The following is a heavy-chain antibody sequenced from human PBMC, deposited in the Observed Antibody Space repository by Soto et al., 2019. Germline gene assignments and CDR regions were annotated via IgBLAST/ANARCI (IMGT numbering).Heavy chain of an antibody. J-gene: IGHJ5*02. V-gene: IGHV4-4*02. CDR1: GASISSTYW. CDR2: IYHTGST. D-gene: IGHD2-21*02. CDR3: ATLPPRIEVVVTPIPT. Sequence: QVQLRESGPGLVKPSGTLSLTCVVSGASISSTYWWRWVRQPPGKGLEWIGEIYHTGSTKYNPSLKSRVTISIDKSNNEFSLKLNSVPAADTAVYYCATLPPRIEVVVTPIPTWGQGILVTVSS.